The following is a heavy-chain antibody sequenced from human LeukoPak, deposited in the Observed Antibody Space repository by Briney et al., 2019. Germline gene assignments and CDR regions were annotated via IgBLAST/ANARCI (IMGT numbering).Heavy chain of an antibody. V-gene: IGHV1-69*13. J-gene: IGHJ4*02. CDR2: IIPIFGTA. D-gene: IGHD2-2*01. CDR3: ASPSPGPRGYCSSTSCYFDY. CDR1: GYTFTSYG. Sequence: SVKVSCKTSGYTFTSYGITWVRQAPGQGLEWMGGIIPIFGTANYAQKFQGRVTITADESTSTAYMELSSLRSEDTAVYYCASPSPGPRGYCSSTSCYFDYWGQGTLVTVSS.